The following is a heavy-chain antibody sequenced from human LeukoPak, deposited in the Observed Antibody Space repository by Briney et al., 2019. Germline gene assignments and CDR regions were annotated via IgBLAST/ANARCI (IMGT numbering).Heavy chain of an antibody. Sequence: GSLRLSCTASGFPFIEYRMNWVRPVPGKGVEGIAYIGIDSGNTKYADSVRGRFTISADKTKNSLYLQMNSLRVDDTAVYYCARDHNYAFDNWGQGTLVSVAS. D-gene: IGHD1-1*01. J-gene: IGHJ4*02. V-gene: IGHV3-48*01. CDR1: GFPFIEYR. CDR3: ARDHNYAFDN. CDR2: IGIDSGNT.